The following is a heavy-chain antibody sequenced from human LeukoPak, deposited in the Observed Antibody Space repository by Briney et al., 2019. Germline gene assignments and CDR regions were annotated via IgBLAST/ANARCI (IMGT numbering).Heavy chain of an antibody. V-gene: IGHV4-59*01. J-gene: IGHJ5*02. CDR2: IYYTGST. CDR3: ARGWDSNLFDP. CDR1: VGSISSYY. D-gene: IGHD6-13*01. Sequence: NPSETLSLTCTVSVGSISSYYWSWIRQPPGKGLEWIGYIYYTGSTNYNPSLKSRVTISVDTSKNQFSLNLSSVTAADTAVYYCARGWDSNLFDPWGQGTLVTVSS.